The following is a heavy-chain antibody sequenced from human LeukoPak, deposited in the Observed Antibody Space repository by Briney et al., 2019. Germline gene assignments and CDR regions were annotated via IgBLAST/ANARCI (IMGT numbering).Heavy chain of an antibody. D-gene: IGHD3-22*01. CDR3: ARGAAALKRGSIVVVITTRGNWFDP. V-gene: IGHV4-34*01. CDR2: INHSGST. J-gene: IGHJ5*02. Sequence: SETLSLTCAVYGGSFSGYYWSWIRQPPGKGLEWIGEINHSGSTNYNPSLKSRVTISVDTSKSQFSPKVSSVTAADTAVYYCARGAAALKRGSIVVVITTRGNWFDPWGQGTLVTVSS. CDR1: GGSFSGYY.